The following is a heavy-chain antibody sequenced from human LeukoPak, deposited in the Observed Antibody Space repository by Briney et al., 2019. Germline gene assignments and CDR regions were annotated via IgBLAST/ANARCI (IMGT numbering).Heavy chain of an antibody. CDR3: AMGRSLLDAFDI. D-gene: IGHD2-15*01. Sequence: GGSLKISCEGSGYSFTSYGMAWVRQMPGKGQEWMGIICPGDSDTRYTPSFQGQVTISADKSISTTYLQWSSLRASDTALYYCAMGRSLLDAFDIWGQGTMVTVSS. J-gene: IGHJ3*02. V-gene: IGHV5-51*01. CDR1: GYSFTSYG. CDR2: ICPGDSDT.